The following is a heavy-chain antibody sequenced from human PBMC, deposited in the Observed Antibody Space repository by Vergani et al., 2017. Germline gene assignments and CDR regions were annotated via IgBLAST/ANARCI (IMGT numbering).Heavy chain of an antibody. CDR1: AYTFTSYD. V-gene: IGHV1-46*03. Sequence: QVQLVQSGAEVKKPGASVQVSCKASAYTFTSYDMHWVRPGPGQGLEWMGKIYPSGSTNYAQKFQGRVTMTKDTSTSTVDMELSSLRSEDTAMYYCARDGSGGSPFAMDVWGQGTTVTVSS. CDR3: ARDGSGGSPFAMDV. CDR2: IYPSGST. J-gene: IGHJ6*02. D-gene: IGHD2-15*01.